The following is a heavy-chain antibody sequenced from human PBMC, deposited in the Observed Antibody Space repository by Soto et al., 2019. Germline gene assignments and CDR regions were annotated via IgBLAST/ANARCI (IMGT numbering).Heavy chain of an antibody. D-gene: IGHD1-26*01. J-gene: IGHJ4*02. Sequence: QVQLVESGGGVVQPGRSLRLSCAASGFTFSSYGMHWVRQAPGKGLEWVAVISYDGSNKYYADSVKGRFTISRDNSKNKLYLQMNSLRAEDTAVYYCAKIPDSGWSNRRGEFDYWGQGTLVTVSS. CDR1: GFTFSSYG. V-gene: IGHV3-30*18. CDR2: ISYDGSNK. CDR3: AKIPDSGWSNRRGEFDY.